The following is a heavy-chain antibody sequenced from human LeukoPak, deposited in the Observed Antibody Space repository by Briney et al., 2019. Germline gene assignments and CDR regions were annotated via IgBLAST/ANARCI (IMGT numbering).Heavy chain of an antibody. CDR2: ISWNSGSI. D-gene: IGHD1-26*01. CDR3: AISRAGSGSYFHPIDY. V-gene: IGHV3-9*01. J-gene: IGHJ4*02. Sequence: GRSLRLSCAASGFTFDDYAMHWVRQAPGKGLEWVSGISWNSGSIGYADSVKGRFTISRDNAKNSLYLQMNSLRAEDTALYHCAISRAGSGSYFHPIDYWGQGTLVTVSS. CDR1: GFTFDDYA.